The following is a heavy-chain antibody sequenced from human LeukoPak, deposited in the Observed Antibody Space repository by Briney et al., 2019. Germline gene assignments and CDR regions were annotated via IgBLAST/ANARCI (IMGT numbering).Heavy chain of an antibody. CDR3: ARDSACGSISCYRPYPPEAYDWFDP. CDR2: INQDDSDK. J-gene: IGHJ5*02. D-gene: IGHD2-2*01. V-gene: IGHV3-7*01. CDR1: GFTFSNYW. Sequence: AGGSLRLSCAASGFTFSNYWMSWVRQAPGKGLEWVANINQDDSDKKYVDSVKGRFTISRDNAKNSLFLQMNSLRVEDTAVYYCARDSACGSISCYRPYPPEAYDWFDPWGQGTLVTVSS.